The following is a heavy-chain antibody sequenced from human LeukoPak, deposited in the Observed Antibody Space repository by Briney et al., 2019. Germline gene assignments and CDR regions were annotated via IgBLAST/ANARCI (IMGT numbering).Heavy chain of an antibody. J-gene: IGHJ4*02. CDR3: ARGRNYYDSGRSSFDY. D-gene: IGHD3-10*01. V-gene: IGHV4-59*01. CDR1: GGSINSYY. Sequence: SETLSLTCTVSGGSINSYYWSWIRQPPGKGLEWIGYIYYTGSTNYNPSLKSRVTISVDTSKNQFSLKLSSVTAADTAVYYCARGRNYYDSGRSSFDYWGQGILVTVSS. CDR2: IYYTGST.